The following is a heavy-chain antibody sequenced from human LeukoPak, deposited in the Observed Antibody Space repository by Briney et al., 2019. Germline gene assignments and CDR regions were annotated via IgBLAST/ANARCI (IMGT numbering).Heavy chain of an antibody. J-gene: IGHJ2*01. CDR2: IYYDGTKT. V-gene: IGHV3-33*07. CDR3: ARDQRSWYFDL. CDR1: GFTFSSYW. D-gene: IGHD3-10*01. Sequence: GGSLRLSCAASGFTFSSYWMSWVRQAPGKGLEWVAVIYYDGTKTFYADSVKGRFTISRDNSRNTLFLQMNGLRAEDTAVYYCARDQRSWYFDLWGRGTLLTVSS.